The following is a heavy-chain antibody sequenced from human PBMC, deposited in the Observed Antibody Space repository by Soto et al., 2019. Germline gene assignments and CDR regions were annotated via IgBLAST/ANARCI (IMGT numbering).Heavy chain of an antibody. Sequence: QVQLQESGPGLVKPSQTLSLSCTVSGGSISSGGYYWSWIRQHPGKGLEWIGYIYYCGSTYYNPSLKSRVTISVDTSKNQFSLKLSSVTAADTAVYYCARVLAGVLRFLEWLGAFDIWGQGTMVTVSS. J-gene: IGHJ3*02. CDR3: ARVLAGVLRFLEWLGAFDI. D-gene: IGHD3-3*01. V-gene: IGHV4-31*03. CDR1: GGSISSGGYY. CDR2: IYYCGST.